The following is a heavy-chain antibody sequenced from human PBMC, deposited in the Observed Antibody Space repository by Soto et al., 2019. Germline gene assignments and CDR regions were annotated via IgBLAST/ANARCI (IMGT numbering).Heavy chain of an antibody. J-gene: IGHJ3*02. V-gene: IGHV4-59*01. CDR2: IYYSGST. D-gene: IGHD3-10*01. CDR3: AREGRGDAFDI. CDR1: GGSISSYY. Sequence: KPXETLSLSFTVSGGSISSYYWSWIRQPPGKGLEWIGYIYYSGSTNYNPSLKSRVTISVDTSKNQFSLKLSSVTAADTAVYYCAREGRGDAFDIWGQGTMVTVSS.